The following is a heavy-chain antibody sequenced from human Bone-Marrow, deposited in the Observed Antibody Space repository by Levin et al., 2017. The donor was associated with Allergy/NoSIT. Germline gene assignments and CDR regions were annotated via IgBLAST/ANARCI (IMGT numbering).Heavy chain of an antibody. Sequence: PGGSLRLSCAASKFTFSNYGMHWVRQAPGKGLEWVAAISYDGISKNYADSVKGRFTISRDNSNNTLYLQVNTLRAEDTAVYYCAKDITSTNWYGVPDYWGQGTLVTVSS. CDR3: AKDITSTNWYGVPDY. V-gene: IGHV3-30*18. CDR1: KFTFSNYG. D-gene: IGHD6-13*01. CDR2: ISYDGISK. J-gene: IGHJ4*02.